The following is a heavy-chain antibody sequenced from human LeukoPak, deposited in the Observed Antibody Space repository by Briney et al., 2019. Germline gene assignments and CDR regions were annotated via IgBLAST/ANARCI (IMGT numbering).Heavy chain of an antibody. V-gene: IGHV3-30*02. CDR1: GFTFRSYG. J-gene: IGHJ4*02. CDR2: IWYDGSKK. CDR3: AKDQRGIQLWSQNNNFDY. D-gene: IGHD5-18*01. Sequence: PGGSLRLSCAASGFTFRSYGMHWVRQAPGKGPEWVAVIWYDGSKKYYADSVKGRFTISRDNSKNTLYLQMNSLRAEDTAVYYCAKDQRGIQLWSQNNNFDYWGQGTLVTVSS.